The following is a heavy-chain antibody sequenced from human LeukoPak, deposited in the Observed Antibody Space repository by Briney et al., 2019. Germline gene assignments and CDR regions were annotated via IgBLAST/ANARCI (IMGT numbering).Heavy chain of an antibody. CDR3: ARDRSDYDILTGYQDY. D-gene: IGHD3-9*01. Sequence: GGSLRLSCAASGFTFSSYSMNWVRQAPGKGLEWVSSISSSSSYIYYADSVKGRFTISRDNAKNSLYLQMKSLRAEDTAVYYCARDRSDYDILTGYQDYWGQGTLVTVSS. J-gene: IGHJ4*02. CDR2: ISSSSSYI. V-gene: IGHV3-21*01. CDR1: GFTFSSYS.